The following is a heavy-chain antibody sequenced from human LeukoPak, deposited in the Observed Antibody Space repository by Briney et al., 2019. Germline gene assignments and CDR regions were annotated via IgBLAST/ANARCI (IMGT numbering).Heavy chain of an antibody. D-gene: IGHD3-16*02. V-gene: IGHV4-34*01. J-gene: IGHJ4*02. Sequence: SETLSLTCAVYGGSFSGYYWSWIRQPPGKGLEWIGEINHSGSTNYNPSLKSRVTMSVDTSKNQFSLKLTSVTAADAAVYYCARQGTYQYYFDYWGQGTLVTVSS. CDR1: GGSFSGYY. CDR3: ARQGTYQYYFDY. CDR2: INHSGST.